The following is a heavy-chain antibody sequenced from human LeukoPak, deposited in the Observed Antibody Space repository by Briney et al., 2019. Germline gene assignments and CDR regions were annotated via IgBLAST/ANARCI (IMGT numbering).Heavy chain of an antibody. V-gene: IGHV3-33*01. Sequence: GGSLRLSFAASGFTFSSYGMHWVRQAPGKGLEWVAVIWYDGSNKYYADSVKGRFTISRDNSKNTLNLQMNSLRAEDTAVYHCARDALDSSGYWGAFDIWGQGTMVTVSS. CDR2: IWYDGSNK. J-gene: IGHJ3*02. CDR3: ARDALDSSGYWGAFDI. D-gene: IGHD3-22*01. CDR1: GFTFSSYG.